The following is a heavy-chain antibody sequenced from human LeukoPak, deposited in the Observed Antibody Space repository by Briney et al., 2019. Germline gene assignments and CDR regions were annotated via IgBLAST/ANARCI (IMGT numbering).Heavy chain of an antibody. D-gene: IGHD4-23*01. CDR3: ARPLEGYGGNLLAVAGY. J-gene: IGHJ4*02. V-gene: IGHV1-2*02. CDR1: GYTFTGYY. CDR2: INPNSGGT. Sequence: ASVKVSCKASGYTFTGYYMHWVRQAPGQGLEWMGWINPNSGGTNYAQKFQGRVTMTRDTSISTAYMELSSLRSEDTAVYYCARPLEGYGGNLLAVAGYWGQGTLVTVSS.